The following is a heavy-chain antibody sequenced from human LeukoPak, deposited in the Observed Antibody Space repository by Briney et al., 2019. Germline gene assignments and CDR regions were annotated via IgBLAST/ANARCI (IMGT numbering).Heavy chain of an antibody. CDR3: AKKYYYGSWTKYYFDY. CDR1: GLTFNDYS. J-gene: IGHJ4*02. D-gene: IGHD3-10*01. V-gene: IGHV3-11*01. CDR2: INSRGKTI. Sequence: GGSLRLSCAASGLTFNDYSMSWIRQAPGKGLEWVSYINSRGKTIYYADSVKGRFTISRDNAKSSLYLQMNSLRAEDTAVYYCAKKYYYGSWTKYYFDYWGQGTLVTVSS.